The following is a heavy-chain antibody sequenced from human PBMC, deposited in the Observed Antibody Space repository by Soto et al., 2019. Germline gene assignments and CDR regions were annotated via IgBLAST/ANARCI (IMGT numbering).Heavy chain of an antibody. J-gene: IGHJ6*02. CDR1: GYTFTSYY. CDR2: INPSGGST. D-gene: IGHD2-2*01. V-gene: IGHV1-46*01. Sequence: QVQLVQSGAEVKKPGASVKVSCKASGYTFTSYYMHWVRQAPGQGLEWVGIINPSGGSTSYAQKFQGRVTMTRDTSTSTVYMELSSLRSEDTAVYYCARDLIVVVPAATYGMDVWGQGTTVTVSS. CDR3: ARDLIVVVPAATYGMDV.